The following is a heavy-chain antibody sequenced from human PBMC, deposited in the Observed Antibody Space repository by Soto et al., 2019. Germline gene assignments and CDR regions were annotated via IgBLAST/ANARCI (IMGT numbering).Heavy chain of an antibody. V-gene: IGHV4-59*01. CDR1: VGSISSYY. Sequence: PSETLSLTCTFSVGSISSYYWSWIRQPPGKGLEWIGYIYYSGSTNYNPSLKSRVTISVDTSKNQFSLKLSSVTAAVTAVYYCARDREGAFDIWGQGTMVTVSS. CDR2: IYYSGST. CDR3: ARDREGAFDI. D-gene: IGHD1-26*01. J-gene: IGHJ3*02.